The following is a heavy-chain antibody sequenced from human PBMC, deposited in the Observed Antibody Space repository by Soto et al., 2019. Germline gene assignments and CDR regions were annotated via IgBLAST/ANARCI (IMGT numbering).Heavy chain of an antibody. J-gene: IGHJ4*02. V-gene: IGHV1-46*01. CDR3: ARDVVEESDSLKYISLHFDY. CDR2: INPTGDRT. D-gene: IGHD6-6*01. CDR1: GYTFSSYY. Sequence: QVQLVQSGAEVKKPGASVKVSCKAYGYTFSSYYMHWVRQAPGQGLEWMGIINPTGDRTTYAQKFQGRVTMTRDTPTSTVYMELSSLRSEDTAVYYCARDVVEESDSLKYISLHFDYWGQGTLVTVSS.